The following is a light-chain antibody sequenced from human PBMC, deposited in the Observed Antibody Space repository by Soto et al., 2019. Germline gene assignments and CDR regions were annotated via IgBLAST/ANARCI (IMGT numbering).Light chain of an antibody. CDR1: QSVSSN. CDR3: QHYNNWPPWT. V-gene: IGKV3-15*01. J-gene: IGKJ1*01. Sequence: EIVMTQSPATLSVSPGERATLSCRASQSVSSNLAWYQQKPGQAPRLLIYGASTRATGIPARFSGSGSGTEFTLTLSSLQSGDFAVYYCQHYNNWPPWTFGQGTKVEIK. CDR2: GAS.